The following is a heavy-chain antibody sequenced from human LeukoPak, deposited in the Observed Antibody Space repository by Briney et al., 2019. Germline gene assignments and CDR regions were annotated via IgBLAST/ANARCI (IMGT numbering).Heavy chain of an antibody. Sequence: GGSRRLSWAASGFTFGSYAMHWVRQAPGKGLVWVSRIHEDGSTTNYADSVKGRFTISRDNAKNTLFLQMNSLRAEDTAVYYCARDLGGRSGYWGQGTLVTVSS. CDR2: IHEDGSTT. V-gene: IGHV3-74*01. J-gene: IGHJ4*02. D-gene: IGHD1-26*01. CDR3: ARDLGGRSGY. CDR1: GFTFGSYA.